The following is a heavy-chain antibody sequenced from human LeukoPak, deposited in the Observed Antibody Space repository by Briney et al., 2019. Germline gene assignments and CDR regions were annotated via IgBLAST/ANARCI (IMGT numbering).Heavy chain of an antibody. CDR3: ARAYDSSGVYYYYMDV. D-gene: IGHD3-22*01. CDR1: GGSISSGGYY. CDR2: IYHSGST. J-gene: IGHJ6*03. V-gene: IGHV4-30-2*01. Sequence: NPSQTLSLTCTVSGGSISSGGYYWSWIRQPPGKGLEWIGYIYHSGSTYYNPSLKSRVTISADRSKNQFSLKLSSVTAADTAVYYCARAYDSSGVYYYYMDVWGKGTTVTVSS.